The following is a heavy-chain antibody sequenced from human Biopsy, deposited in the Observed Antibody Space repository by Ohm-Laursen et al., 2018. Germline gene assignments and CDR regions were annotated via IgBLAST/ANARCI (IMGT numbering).Heavy chain of an antibody. CDR1: GYTLSESS. CDR2: FAPEDGKT. D-gene: IGHD6-19*01. CDR3: ATGIRSGWYYFDY. V-gene: IGHV1-24*01. J-gene: IGHJ4*02. Sequence: GALVKVSCKVSGYTLSESSMHWVRQTPGKGLEWMGGFAPEDGKTFYAQNFQGRVTMTEDTSTHTAYMELSSLRSEDTALYYCATGIRSGWYYFDYWGQGTLVTISS.